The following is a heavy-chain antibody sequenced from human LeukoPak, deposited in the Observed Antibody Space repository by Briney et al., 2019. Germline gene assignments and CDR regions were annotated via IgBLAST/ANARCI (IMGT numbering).Heavy chain of an antibody. CDR2: IYSSGSTI. V-gene: IGHV3-48*03. D-gene: IGHD6-13*01. Sequence: GGSLRLSCAASGFTFSSYEMNWVRQAPGKGLEWVSYIYSSGSTIYYADSVKGRFTISRDNAKNSMSLQMNSLRAEATAIYYCARWRRDSSWYGGDAFDIWGEGTMVTVSS. J-gene: IGHJ3*02. CDR3: ARWRRDSSWYGGDAFDI. CDR1: GFTFSSYE.